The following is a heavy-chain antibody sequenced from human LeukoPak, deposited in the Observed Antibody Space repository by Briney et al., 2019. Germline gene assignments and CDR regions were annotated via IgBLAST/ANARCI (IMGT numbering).Heavy chain of an antibody. D-gene: IGHD6-19*01. CDR1: GFTVSSNY. CDR3: ARDGEAVAVRY. Sequence: GGSLRLSCAASGFTVSSNYMSWVRQAPGKGLEWVSVIYSGGSTYYADSVKGRFTISRDNSKNTLYLQMNSLRAEDTAVYYCARDGEAVAVRYWGQGTLVTVSS. CDR2: IYSGGST. V-gene: IGHV3-66*01. J-gene: IGHJ4*02.